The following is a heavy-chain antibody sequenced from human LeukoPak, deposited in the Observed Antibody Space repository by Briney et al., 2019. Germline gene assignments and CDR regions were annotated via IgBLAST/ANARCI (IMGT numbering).Heavy chain of an antibody. CDR1: GGSISSYY. CDR3: AGHETSYNWFDP. Sequence: SETLSLTCTVSGGSISSYYWSWIRQPPGKGLEWTGYIYTSGSTNYNPSLKSRVTISVDTSKNQFSLKLSSVTAADTAVYYCAGHETSYNWFDPWGQGTLVTVSS. D-gene: IGHD3-16*02. V-gene: IGHV4-4*09. J-gene: IGHJ5*02. CDR2: IYTSGST.